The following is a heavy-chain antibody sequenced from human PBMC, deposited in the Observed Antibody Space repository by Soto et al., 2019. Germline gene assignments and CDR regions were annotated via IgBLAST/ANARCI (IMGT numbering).Heavy chain of an antibody. Sequence: QVQLVQSGAEVKKPGASVNVSCKASGYTFTGYYMHWVRQAPGQGLEWMGWINPNSGGTNYAQKFQGRVTMTRDTSISTAYMELSRLRSDDTAVYYCARETSIAARPGEFDYWGQGTLVTVSS. V-gene: IGHV1-2*02. CDR2: INPNSGGT. D-gene: IGHD6-6*01. J-gene: IGHJ4*02. CDR1: GYTFTGYY. CDR3: ARETSIAARPGEFDY.